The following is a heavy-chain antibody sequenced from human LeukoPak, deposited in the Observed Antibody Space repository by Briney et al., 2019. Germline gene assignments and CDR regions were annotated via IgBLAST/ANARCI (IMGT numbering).Heavy chain of an antibody. J-gene: IGHJ4*02. D-gene: IGHD3-10*01. CDR1: GFTFSSYA. CDR2: ISYDGSNK. V-gene: IGHV3-30*18. CDR3: AKNYGSGSYFDY. Sequence: GGSLRLSCAASGFTFSSYAMSWVRQAPGKGLEWVAVISYDGSNKYYADSVKGRFTISRDNSKNTLYLQMNSLRAEDTAVYYCAKNYGSGSYFDYWGQGTLVTVSS.